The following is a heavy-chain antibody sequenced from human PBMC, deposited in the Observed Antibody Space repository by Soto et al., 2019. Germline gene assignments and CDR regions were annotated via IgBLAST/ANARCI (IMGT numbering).Heavy chain of an antibody. Sequence: GGSLRLSCAASGFTFSSYSMNWVRQAPGKGLEWVSYISSSSSTIYYADSVKGRFTISRDNAKNSLYLQMNSLRDEDTAVYYCARDPPPTIFGVAWADPYYFDYWGQGTLVTVSS. CDR1: GFTFSSYS. D-gene: IGHD3-3*01. J-gene: IGHJ4*02. CDR2: ISSSSSTI. V-gene: IGHV3-48*02. CDR3: ARDPPPTIFGVAWADPYYFDY.